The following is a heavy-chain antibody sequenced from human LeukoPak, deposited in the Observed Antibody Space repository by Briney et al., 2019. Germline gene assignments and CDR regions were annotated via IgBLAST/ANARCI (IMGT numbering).Heavy chain of an antibody. CDR1: GGSISSSSYY. CDR2: IYASGST. V-gene: IGHV4-61*02. J-gene: IGHJ3*02. D-gene: IGHD3-3*01. CDR3: AREARVWSSFDI. Sequence: SQTLSLTCTVSGGSISSSSYYWRWIRQPAGKGLEWIGRIYASGSTNYNPSLKSRVTISVDTSKNQFSLKLSSVTAADTAVYYCAREARVWSSFDIWGQGTMVTVSS.